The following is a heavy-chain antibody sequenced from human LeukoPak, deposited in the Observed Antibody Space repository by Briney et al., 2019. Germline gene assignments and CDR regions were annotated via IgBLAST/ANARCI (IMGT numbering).Heavy chain of an antibody. CDR2: INPNSGGT. V-gene: IGHV1-2*02. D-gene: IGHD1-20*01. J-gene: IGHJ3*02. CDR3: ARNNFGPGATAFDI. CDR1: GYTFTGYY. Sequence: ASVKVSCKASGYTFTGYYMHWVRQAPGQGLEWMGWINPNSGGTNYAQKFQGRVTMTRDTSISTAYMELSSLRSEDTAVYYCARNNFGPGATAFDIWGQGTMVTVSS.